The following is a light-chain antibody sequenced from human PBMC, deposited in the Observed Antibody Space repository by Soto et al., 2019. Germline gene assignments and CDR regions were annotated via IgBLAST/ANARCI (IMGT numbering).Light chain of an antibody. V-gene: IGKV3-11*01. CDR3: QQRSNWPSLT. CDR1: QSVSSY. Sequence: EIVLRQSPATLSLSPGESASLCCRASQSVSSYLAWYQQKPGQAPRLLIYDAYNRATGIPARFSGSGSGTDFTLTISSLEPEDFAVYYCQQRSNWPSLTXGGGTKVDIK. CDR2: DAY. J-gene: IGKJ4*01.